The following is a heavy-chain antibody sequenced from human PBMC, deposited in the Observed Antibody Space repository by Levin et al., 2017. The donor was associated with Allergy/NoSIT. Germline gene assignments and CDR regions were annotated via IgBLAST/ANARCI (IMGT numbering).Heavy chain of an antibody. D-gene: IGHD3-10*01. J-gene: IGHJ5*02. Sequence: GGSLRLSCAASGFTFSSYAMSWVRQAPGKGLEWVSAISGSGGSTYYADSVKGRFTISRDNSKNTLYLQMNSLRAEDTAVYYCAKDLSTVWFGELSDRYNWFDPWGQGTLVTVSS. CDR2: ISGSGGST. V-gene: IGHV3-23*01. CDR3: AKDLSTVWFGELSDRYNWFDP. CDR1: GFTFSSYA.